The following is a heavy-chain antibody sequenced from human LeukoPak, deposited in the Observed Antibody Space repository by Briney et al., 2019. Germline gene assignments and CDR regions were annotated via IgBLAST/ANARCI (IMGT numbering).Heavy chain of an antibody. J-gene: IGHJ3*02. CDR3: ARSTLRPYYYDSSGYFSAFDI. Sequence: SETLSLTCTVSGGSISSGDYYWSWIRQPPGKGLEWIGEINHSGSTNYNPSLKSRVTISVDTSKNQFSLKLSSVTAADTAVYYCARSTLRPYYYDSSGYFSAFDIWGQGTMVTVSS. CDR2: INHSGST. V-gene: IGHV4-39*07. CDR1: GGSISSGDYY. D-gene: IGHD3-22*01.